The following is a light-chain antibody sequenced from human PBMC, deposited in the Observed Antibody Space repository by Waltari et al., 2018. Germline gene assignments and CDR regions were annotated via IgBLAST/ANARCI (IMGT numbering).Light chain of an antibody. V-gene: IGLV1-47*01. CDR1: SSNLGRNY. Sequence: QSVLTQPPSASGTPGQRVTTSCSGSSSNLGRNYVSWYPQLPGTTPKPLIYRKTQRPSGVPDRFSGSKSGTSASLAISGLRSEDEADYYCAAWDDSLSAPYVFGTGTKVTVL. CDR3: AAWDDSLSAPYV. J-gene: IGLJ1*01. CDR2: RKT.